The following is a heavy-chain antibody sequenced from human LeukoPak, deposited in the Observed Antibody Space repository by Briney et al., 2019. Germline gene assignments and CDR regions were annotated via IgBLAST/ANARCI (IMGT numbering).Heavy chain of an antibody. Sequence: PGGSLRLSCAASGFIFSNYAMAWVRQAPGKGLEWAANIEQDGSEKYYVDSVKGRFTISRDNAKNSLFLQMNSLRAEDTAVYYCAGESGSSGMDIWGQGTMVTVSS. CDR1: GFIFSNYA. J-gene: IGHJ3*02. CDR2: IEQDGSEK. CDR3: AGESGSSGMDI. V-gene: IGHV3-7*01. D-gene: IGHD1-26*01.